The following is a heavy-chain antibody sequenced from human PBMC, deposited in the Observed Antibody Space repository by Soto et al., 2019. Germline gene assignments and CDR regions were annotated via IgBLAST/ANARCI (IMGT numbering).Heavy chain of an antibody. D-gene: IGHD2-21*01. Sequence: QVQLVQSGPAVKRPGASVKVSCEASGYTFRTYGFSWVRQAPGQGLEWMGWSSVQNGKTNYAQKFQGRVTMTTDTSTSTAYMELRSLRADDTAVYYCARESGGGDFDYWGQGTLVTVSS. CDR2: SSVQNGKT. CDR1: GYTFRTYG. V-gene: IGHV1-18*01. J-gene: IGHJ4*02. CDR3: ARESGGGDFDY.